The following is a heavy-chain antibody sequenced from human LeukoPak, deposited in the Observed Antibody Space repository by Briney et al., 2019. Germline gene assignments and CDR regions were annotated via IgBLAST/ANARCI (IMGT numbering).Heavy chain of an antibody. CDR1: GGSTTNTNY. CDR3: AREGGPYRPLDY. Sequence: TSETLSLTCGVSGGSTTNTNYWTWVRQPPGKGLEWIGEVNLQGSTNYNPSLMGRVAISVDTSENHISLQLTSVTAADTAVYYCAREGGPYRPLDYSGQGTLVTVSS. V-gene: IGHV4-4*02. J-gene: IGHJ4*02. CDR2: VNLQGST.